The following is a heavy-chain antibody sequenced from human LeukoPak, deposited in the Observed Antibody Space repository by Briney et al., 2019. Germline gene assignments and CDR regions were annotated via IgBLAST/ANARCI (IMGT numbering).Heavy chain of an antibody. Sequence: SVKVSCKTIGGRFKSYGSSWVRQAPGQGLEWMGGIIPVFDRPNYAQKFEGRVTITADKSTNTTYMEVTSLTSDDTAVYYCARDAQWELRAFDVWGRGTMVIVSS. CDR1: GGRFKSYG. CDR3: ARDAQWELRAFDV. CDR2: IIPVFDRP. D-gene: IGHD4-23*01. V-gene: IGHV1-69*06. J-gene: IGHJ3*01.